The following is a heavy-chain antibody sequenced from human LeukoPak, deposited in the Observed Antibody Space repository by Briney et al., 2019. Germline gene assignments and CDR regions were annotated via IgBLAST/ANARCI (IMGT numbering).Heavy chain of an antibody. J-gene: IGHJ4*02. V-gene: IGHV4-4*02. D-gene: IGHD6-19*01. Sequence: SETLSLTCAVSGDSISSSNWWTWVRPPPGKGLEWIGEIYHSGSTNYNPSLKSRVTMSLDKSKNQFSLKLTSVTAADTAVYYCSGRNNYWGQGTLVTVSS. CDR1: GDSISSSNW. CDR3: SGRNNY. CDR2: IYHSGST.